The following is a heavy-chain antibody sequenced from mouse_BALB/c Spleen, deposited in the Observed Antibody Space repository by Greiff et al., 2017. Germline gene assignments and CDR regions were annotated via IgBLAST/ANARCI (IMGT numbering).Heavy chain of an antibody. Sequence: EVQLQQSGAELVRSGASVKLSCTASGFNIKDYYMHWVKQRPEQGLEWIGWIDPENGDTEYAPKFQGKATMTADTSSNTAYLQLSSLTSEDTAVYYCNHGNYEAWFAYWGQGTLVTVSA. V-gene: IGHV14-4*02. J-gene: IGHJ3*01. D-gene: IGHD2-1*01. CDR3: NHGNYEAWFAY. CDR1: GFNIKDYY. CDR2: IDPENGDT.